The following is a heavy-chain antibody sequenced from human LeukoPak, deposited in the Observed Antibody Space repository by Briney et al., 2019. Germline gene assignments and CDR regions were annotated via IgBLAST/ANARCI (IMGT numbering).Heavy chain of an antibody. V-gene: IGHV1-2*06. J-gene: IGHJ3*02. CDR3: ARPNRAVAGSLGI. CDR1: GYTFTSYD. Sequence: ASVKVSCKASGYTFTSYDINWVRQAPGQGLEWMGRINPNSGGTNYAQKFQGRVTMTRDTSISTAYMELSRLRSDDTAVYYCARPNRAVAGSLGIWGQGTMVTVSS. D-gene: IGHD6-19*01. CDR2: INPNSGGT.